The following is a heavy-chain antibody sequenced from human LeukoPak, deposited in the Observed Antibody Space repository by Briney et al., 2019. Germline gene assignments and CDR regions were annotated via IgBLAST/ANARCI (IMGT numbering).Heavy chain of an antibody. V-gene: IGHV4-34*01. CDR3: ARDGVFDY. CDR1: GGSFSGYY. CDR2: INHSGST. Sequence: SETLSLTCAVYGGSFSGYYWSWIRQPPGKGLEWIGEINHSGSTNYNPSLKSRVTISVDTSKNQFSLKLSSVTAADTAVYYCARDGVFDYWGQGTLVTVSS. D-gene: IGHD3-10*01. J-gene: IGHJ4*02.